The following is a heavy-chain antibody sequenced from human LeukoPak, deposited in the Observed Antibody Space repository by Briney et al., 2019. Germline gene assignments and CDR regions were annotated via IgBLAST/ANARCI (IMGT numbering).Heavy chain of an antibody. CDR1: GFTFSSYW. D-gene: IGHD1-26*01. Sequence: GGSLRLSCAASGFTFSSYWMSCVGQAPGKGLEWLANIKQEGSEENFAASVKGRFTIYRDNAKKSLYLQMNSLRAEDTAVYYCARGASAGASLRHDDGGQGTLVTVSS. CDR2: IKQEGSEE. V-gene: IGHV3-7*01. J-gene: IGHJ4*02. CDR3: ARGASAGASLRHDD.